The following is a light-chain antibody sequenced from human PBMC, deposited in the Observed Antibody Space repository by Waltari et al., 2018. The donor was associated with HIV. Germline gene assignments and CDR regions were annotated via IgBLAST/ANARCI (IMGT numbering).Light chain of an antibody. CDR3: SSYISSSTFVV. V-gene: IGLV2-14*03. CDR2: DVN. J-gene: IGLJ2*01. CDR1: SSDVGGYNY. Sequence: QSALTQPASVSGSPGQSITISCTATSSDVGGYNYVSWYQQHPDKAPKLMIYDVNRRPSGVSNRFSGSESGNTASLTISGLQAEDEADYYCSSYISSSTFVVFGGGTKLTVL.